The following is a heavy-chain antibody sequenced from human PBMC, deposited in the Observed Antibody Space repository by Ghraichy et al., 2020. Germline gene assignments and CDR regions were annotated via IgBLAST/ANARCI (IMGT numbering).Heavy chain of an antibody. CDR1: GASITSYY. CDR3: ARRINNAFDI. V-gene: IGHV4-59*08. Sequence: SQTLSLTCTVSGASITSYYWSYIRQPPGKGLEWIGYMYSSVSTYYNPSLKSRVTVSIDTSKNQFSLKVTSVTAADTAVYYCARRINNAFDIWGQGTMVTVSS. J-gene: IGHJ3*02. CDR2: MYSSVST.